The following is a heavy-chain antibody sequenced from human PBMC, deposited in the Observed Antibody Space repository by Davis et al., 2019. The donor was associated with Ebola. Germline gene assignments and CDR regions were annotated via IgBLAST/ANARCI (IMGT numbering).Heavy chain of an antibody. CDR2: IDTAGSAT. Sequence: GESLKISCAASGFTFSSYWMHWVRQAPGKGLLWVSRIDTAGSATTYADSVKGRFTISRDNSKNTLYLQMSGLRAEDTAIYYCAIQNYYASGIKAFDIWGQGTVLAVSS. CDR1: GFTFSSYW. CDR3: AIQNYYASGIKAFDI. D-gene: IGHD3-10*01. V-gene: IGHV3-74*01. J-gene: IGHJ3*02.